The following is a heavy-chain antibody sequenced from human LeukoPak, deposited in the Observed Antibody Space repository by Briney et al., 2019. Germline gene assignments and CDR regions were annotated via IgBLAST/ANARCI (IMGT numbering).Heavy chain of an antibody. V-gene: IGHV1-18*01. J-gene: IGHJ5*02. D-gene: IGHD2-21*02. Sequence: ASVKVSCKASGYTFTNYGINWVRQAPGQGLEWMGWISAYNGNTNYAQKLQGRVTMTTDTSTSTAYMELSSLRSEDTAVYYCATCGGDCYYGVGLNWFDPWGQGTLVTVSS. CDR2: ISAYNGNT. CDR1: GYTFTNYG. CDR3: ATCGGDCYYGVGLNWFDP.